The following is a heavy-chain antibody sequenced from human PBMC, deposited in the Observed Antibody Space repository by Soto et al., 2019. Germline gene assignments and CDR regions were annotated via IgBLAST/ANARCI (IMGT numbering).Heavy chain of an antibody. J-gene: IGHJ5*02. CDR2: IYWDGDK. CDR1: GFSLSTSGAA. V-gene: IGHV2-5*02. CDR3: AHRATMTIFGLIIDNGIWFDP. Sequence: QINLIESGPTLVKPTQTLTLTCTFSGFSLSTSGAAVGWVRQPPGRALEWLALIYWDGDKRYNASLGNRLTNTKDTYMNLVVLTLTNVDPVDTATYYCAHRATMTIFGLIIDNGIWFDPWGQGTRVIVSS. D-gene: IGHD3-3*01.